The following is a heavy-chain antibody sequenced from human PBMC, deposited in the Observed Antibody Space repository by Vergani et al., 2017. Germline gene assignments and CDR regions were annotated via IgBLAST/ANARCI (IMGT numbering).Heavy chain of an antibody. V-gene: IGHV3-15*01. CDR1: GFTFSNAW. CDR3: TTDPMITFGGGIVPPPFDY. J-gene: IGHJ4*02. Sequence: EVQLVESGGGLVKPGGSLRLSCAASGFTFSNAWMSWVRQAPGKGLEWVGRIKSKTDGGTTDYAAPVKGRFTISRDDSKNTLYLQMNSLKTEDTAVYYCTTDPMITFGGGIVPPPFDYWGQGTLVTVSS. CDR2: IKSKTDGGTT. D-gene: IGHD3-16*02.